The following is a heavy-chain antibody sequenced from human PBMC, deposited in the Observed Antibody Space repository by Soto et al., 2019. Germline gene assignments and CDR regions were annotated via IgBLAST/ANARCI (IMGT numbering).Heavy chain of an antibody. CDR1: GYTFTSYD. CDR3: ARGRFAYYGSGSYNY. Sequence: QVQLVQSGAEVQKPGASVKVSCKAPGYTFTSYDINWVRQATGQGLAWMGWMNPNSGNTGYAQKFQGRVTMTRNTSISTAYMELSSLRSEDTAVYYCARGRFAYYGSGSYNYWGQGTLVTVSS. CDR2: MNPNSGNT. D-gene: IGHD3-10*01. V-gene: IGHV1-8*01. J-gene: IGHJ4*02.